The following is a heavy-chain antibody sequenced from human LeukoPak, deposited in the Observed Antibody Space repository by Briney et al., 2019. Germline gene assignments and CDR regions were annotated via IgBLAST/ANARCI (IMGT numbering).Heavy chain of an antibody. CDR2: ISYDGSNK. V-gene: IGHV3-30*18. CDR3: AKGYYDSSGFDY. Sequence: PGGSLRLSCAASGFTFSSYGMHWVRQAPGKGLERVAVISYDGSNKYYADSVKGRFTISRDNSKNTLYLQMNSLRAEATAVYYCAKGYYDSSGFDYWGQGTLVTVSS. J-gene: IGHJ4*02. D-gene: IGHD3-22*01. CDR1: GFTFSSYG.